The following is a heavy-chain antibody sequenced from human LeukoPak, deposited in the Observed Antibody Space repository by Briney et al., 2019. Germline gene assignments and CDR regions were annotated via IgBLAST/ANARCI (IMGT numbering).Heavy chain of an antibody. CDR3: ARDNSMVRGVISAFDI. Sequence: GASVKVSCKASGGTFSSYAISWVRQAPGQGLEWMGGIIPIFGTANYAQKFQGRVTITADESTSTAYMELSSLRSEDTAVYYCARDNSMVRGVISAFDIWGQGTMVTVSS. CDR2: IIPIFGTA. CDR1: GGTFSSYA. V-gene: IGHV1-69*13. J-gene: IGHJ3*02. D-gene: IGHD3-10*01.